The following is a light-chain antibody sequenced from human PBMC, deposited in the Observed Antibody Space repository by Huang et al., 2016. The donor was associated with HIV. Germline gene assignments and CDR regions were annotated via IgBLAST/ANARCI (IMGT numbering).Light chain of an antibody. CDR2: WAS. CDR1: QSVLSRSNTKNY. CDR3: QQYYSTPLT. V-gene: IGKV4-1*01. J-gene: IGKJ3*01. Sequence: DIVMTQSPDSLAVSLGERATINCKSSQSVLSRSNTKNYLAWYQQKPGQPPKLLIYWASTRESGVPYRFSGSGSGTDFTLTITNLQAEDVAVYYCQQYYSTPLTFGSGTKVDIK.